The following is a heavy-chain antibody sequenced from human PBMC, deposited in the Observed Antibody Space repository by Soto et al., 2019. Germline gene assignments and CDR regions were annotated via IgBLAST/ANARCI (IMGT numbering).Heavy chain of an antibody. CDR2: IIPIFGTA. V-gene: IGHV1-69*13. CDR3: ARDYGGLSRFDP. J-gene: IGHJ5*02. D-gene: IGHD4-17*01. CDR1: GGTFSSYA. Sequence: VASVKVSCKASGGTFSSYAISWVRQAPGQGLEWMGGIIPIFGTANYAQTFQGRVTITADESTSTAYMELSSLRSEDTAVYYCARDYGGLSRFDPWGQGTLVPVSS.